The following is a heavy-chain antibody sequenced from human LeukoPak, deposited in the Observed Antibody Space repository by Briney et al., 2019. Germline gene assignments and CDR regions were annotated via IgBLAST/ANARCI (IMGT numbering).Heavy chain of an antibody. V-gene: IGHV4-34*01. J-gene: IGHJ6*02. CDR3: ASRYSGYYYYGMDV. D-gene: IGHD5-12*01. Sequence: SETLSLTCAVYGGSFSGYYWSWIRQPPGKGLEWIGEINHSGSTNYNPSLKSRVTISVDTSKNQFSLKLSSVTAADTAVYYCASRYSGYYYYGMDVWGQGTTVNVSS. CDR1: GGSFSGYY. CDR2: INHSGST.